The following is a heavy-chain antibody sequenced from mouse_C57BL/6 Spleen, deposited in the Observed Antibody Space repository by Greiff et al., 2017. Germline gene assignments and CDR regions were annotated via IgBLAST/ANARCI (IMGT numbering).Heavy chain of an antibody. V-gene: IGHV1-59*01. J-gene: IGHJ2*01. CDR1: GYTFTSYW. CDR3: ARYSPFDY. CDR2: IDPSDSYT. Sequence: QVQLQQPGAELVRPGTSVKLSCKASGYTFTSYWMHWVKQRPGQGLEWIGVIDPSDSYTNYNQKFKGKATLTVDTSSSTAYMQLSSLTSEDSAVXYCARYSPFDYWGQGTTLTVSS. D-gene: IGHD2-12*01.